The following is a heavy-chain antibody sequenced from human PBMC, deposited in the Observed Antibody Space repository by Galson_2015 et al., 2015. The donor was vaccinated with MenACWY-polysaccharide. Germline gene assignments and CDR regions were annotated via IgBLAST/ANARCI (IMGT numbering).Heavy chain of an antibody. CDR2: INHGGSDR. CDR1: GFTLSMYW. Sequence: SLRLSCAASGFTLSMYWMSWVRQAPGKGLEWVANINHGGSDRFYVDSVKGRFVVSRDNARNSLYLQMSSLRAEDTAVYYCVRDWWCGRAACYYSDFWGQGTLVTVSS. CDR3: VRDWWCGRAACYYSDF. V-gene: IGHV3-7*01. D-gene: IGHD2-8*02. J-gene: IGHJ4*02.